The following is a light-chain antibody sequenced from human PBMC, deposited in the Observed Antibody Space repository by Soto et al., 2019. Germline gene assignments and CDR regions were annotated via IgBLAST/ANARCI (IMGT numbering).Light chain of an antibody. J-gene: IGKJ1*01. Sequence: EIVLTQSPGTLSLSPGERATLSCRASQSVSKNYLAWYQQKPGQAPRLLMDDAFNRATGIPDRFSGSGSGTDFTLTISRLEPEDFAVYYCQQCAHSPLTFGQGTKVEIK. CDR2: DAF. CDR3: QQCAHSPLT. V-gene: IGKV3-20*01. CDR1: QSVSKNY.